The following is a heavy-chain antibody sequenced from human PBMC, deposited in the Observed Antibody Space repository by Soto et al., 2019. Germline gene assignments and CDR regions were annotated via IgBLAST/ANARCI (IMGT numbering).Heavy chain of an antibody. V-gene: IGHV3-9*01. J-gene: IGHJ1*01. Sequence: EVQLVESGGGLVQPGRSLRLSCAASGFTFDDYAMHWVRQAPGKGQEWDSGISWNSGSIGYADSVKGRFTISRDNAKNSLYLQMNSLRAEDTALYYCAKGVLGGYCSGGSCQQGYFQHWGQGTLVTVSS. D-gene: IGHD2-15*01. CDR2: ISWNSGSI. CDR1: GFTFDDYA. CDR3: AKGVLGGYCSGGSCQQGYFQH.